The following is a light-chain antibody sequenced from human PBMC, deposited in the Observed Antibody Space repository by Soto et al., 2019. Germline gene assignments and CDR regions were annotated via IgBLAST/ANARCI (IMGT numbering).Light chain of an antibody. Sequence: SALAQPASVSGSPGRSITISCTGTSSDVGAYNSVPWYQQHPHRAPQVIIYKGTQRPSGVSNRFSGSTSGNAASLTISALQADDEADYFCCSSAPESTYVFGTGTKVTVL. CDR3: CSSAPESTYV. CDR2: KGT. V-gene: IGLV2-23*01. CDR1: SSDVGAYNS. J-gene: IGLJ1*01.